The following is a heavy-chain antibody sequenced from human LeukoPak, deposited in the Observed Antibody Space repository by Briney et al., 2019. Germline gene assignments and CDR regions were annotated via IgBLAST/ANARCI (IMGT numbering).Heavy chain of an antibody. Sequence: PGGSLRLSCAASGFTVGTNYMTWVRQPPGKGLEWVSIIYSGGTIYNADSVKGRFTISRDNSKNTLSLQMTSLRAEDTAVYYCVRGAPTYCSGGSCYSGDAFDIWGQGTMVTVSS. CDR2: IYSGGTI. J-gene: IGHJ3*02. V-gene: IGHV3-53*01. CDR3: VRGAPTYCSGGSCYSGDAFDI. CDR1: GFTVGTNY. D-gene: IGHD2-15*01.